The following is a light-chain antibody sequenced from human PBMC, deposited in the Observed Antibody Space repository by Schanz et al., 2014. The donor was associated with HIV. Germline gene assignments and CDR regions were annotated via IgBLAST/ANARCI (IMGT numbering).Light chain of an antibody. J-gene: IGLJ1*01. Sequence: QSVLTQPPSASATPGQRITIFCSGIRSDIGGRSVDWYRQRPGTAPKLLIHNNDQRPSGVPDRFSGSKSGTSASLAISGLQSEDEADYYCAAWDDSLSGYVFGPGTKLTVL. CDR3: AAWDDSLSGYV. V-gene: IGLV1-44*01. CDR1: RSDIGGRS. CDR2: NND.